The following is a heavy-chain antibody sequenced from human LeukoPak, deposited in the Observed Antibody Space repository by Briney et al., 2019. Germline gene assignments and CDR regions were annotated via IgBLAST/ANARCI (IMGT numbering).Heavy chain of an antibody. CDR2: IIPMFGTA. D-gene: IGHD3-22*01. J-gene: IGHJ4*02. CDR3: ARTLSKYYDSSGYSFSYYFDY. V-gene: IGHV1-69*13. Sequence: VASVKVSCKASGGTFSSDSFSWVRQAPGQGLEWMGGIIPMFGTANYAQKFEGRVTITADASTSRGYMELSSLRSEDTAVDYCARTLSKYYDSSGYSFSYYFDYWGQGTLVTVSS. CDR1: GGTFSSDS.